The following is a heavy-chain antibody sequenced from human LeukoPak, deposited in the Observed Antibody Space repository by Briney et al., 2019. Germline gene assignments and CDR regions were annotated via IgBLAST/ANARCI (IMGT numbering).Heavy chain of an antibody. V-gene: IGHV3-33*06. CDR3: AKDQYSYGYYLDY. CDR2: IWYDGSSK. Sequence: PGRSLRLSCAASGFTFSSYGMHWVRQAPGKGLEWVAVIWYDGSSKYYADSVKGRFTISRDNSKNTLYLQMNSLRAEDTAVYYCAKDQYSYGYYLDYWGQGTLVTVSS. J-gene: IGHJ4*02. CDR1: GFTFSSYG. D-gene: IGHD5-18*01.